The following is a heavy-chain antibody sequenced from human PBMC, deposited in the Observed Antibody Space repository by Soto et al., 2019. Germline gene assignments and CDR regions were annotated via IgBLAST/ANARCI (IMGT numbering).Heavy chain of an antibody. J-gene: IGHJ4*02. CDR2: IYYRGNT. V-gene: IGHV4-39*01. D-gene: IGHD3-9*01. Sequence: QLQLQESGPGLVKPSETLSLTCSVSGDSINSDNYYWGWIRQPPGKGLEWIGSIYYRGNTYYNPSLKTRVTISLAKSKSQCSLKLNSVPAADSAVYFCARLEGLATISYYFDYWGQGTLVTVSS. CDR1: GDSINSDNYY. CDR3: ARLEGLATISYYFDY.